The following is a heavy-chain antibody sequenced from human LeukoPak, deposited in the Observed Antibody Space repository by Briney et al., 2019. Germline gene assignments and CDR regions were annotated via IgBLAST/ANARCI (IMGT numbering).Heavy chain of an antibody. CDR1: GYTLTELS. V-gene: IGHV1-24*01. CDR2: FDPEDGET. D-gene: IGHD6-13*01. J-gene: IGHJ4*02. CDR3: ATSIAAAGHYYFDY. Sequence: GASVKVSCKVPGYTLTELSMHWVRQAPGKGLEWMGGFDPEDGETIYAQKFQGRVTMTEDTSTDTAYMELSSLRSEDTAVYYCATSIAAAGHYYFDYWGQGTLVTVSS.